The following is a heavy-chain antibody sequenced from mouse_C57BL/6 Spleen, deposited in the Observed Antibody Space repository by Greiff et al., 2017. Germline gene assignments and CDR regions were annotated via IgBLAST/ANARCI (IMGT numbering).Heavy chain of an antibody. J-gene: IGHJ1*03. V-gene: IGHV1-76*01. CDR1: GYTFTDYY. CDR2: IYPGSGNT. CDR3: ARGPTKGYFDV. Sequence: QVQLQQSGAELVRPGASVKLSCKASGYTFTDYYINWVKQRPGQGLEWIARIYPGSGNTYYNEKFKGKATLTAEKSSSTAYMQLSSLTSEDSAVYFCARGPTKGYFDVWGTGTTVTVSS. D-gene: IGHD2-10*01.